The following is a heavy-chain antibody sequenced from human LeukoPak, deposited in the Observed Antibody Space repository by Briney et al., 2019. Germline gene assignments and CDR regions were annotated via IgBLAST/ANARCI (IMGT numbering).Heavy chain of an antibody. Sequence: PGGSLRLSCAASGFTFSSYAMSWVRQAPGKGLEWVSAISGSGGSTYYADSVKGRFTISRDNAKNSLYLQMNSLRAEDTALYYCARNYKGLQWLVNKYFDYWGQGTLVTVSS. J-gene: IGHJ4*02. D-gene: IGHD6-19*01. CDR1: GFTFSSYA. V-gene: IGHV3-23*01. CDR3: ARNYKGLQWLVNKYFDY. CDR2: ISGSGGST.